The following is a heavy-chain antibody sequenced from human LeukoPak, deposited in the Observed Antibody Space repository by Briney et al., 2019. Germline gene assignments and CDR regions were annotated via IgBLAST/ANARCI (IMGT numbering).Heavy chain of an antibody. V-gene: IGHV3-23*01. D-gene: IGHD3-10*01. CDR1: GFTFGDYA. CDR2: ISGSGGST. Sequence: GGSLRLSCTASGFTFGDYAMSWVRQAPGKGLEWVSAISGSGGSTYYADSVKGRFTISRDNSKNTLYLQKNSLRAEDTAVYYCAKHITMVRGVILSYWGQGTLVTVSS. CDR3: AKHITMVRGVILSY. J-gene: IGHJ4*02.